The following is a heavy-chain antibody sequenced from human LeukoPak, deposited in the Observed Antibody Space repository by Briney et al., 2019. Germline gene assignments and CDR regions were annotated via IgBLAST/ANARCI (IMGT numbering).Heavy chain of an antibody. Sequence: SETLSLTCTVSGDSISSYYWSWIRQPAGKGLEWIGRIYTSGSTNYNPSLKSRVTISVDTSKNQFSLKLSSVTAADTAVYYCARSIAAAGGDFDYWGQGTLVTVSS. D-gene: IGHD6-13*01. CDR3: ARSIAAAGGDFDY. CDR2: IYTSGST. J-gene: IGHJ4*02. V-gene: IGHV4-4*07. CDR1: GDSISSYY.